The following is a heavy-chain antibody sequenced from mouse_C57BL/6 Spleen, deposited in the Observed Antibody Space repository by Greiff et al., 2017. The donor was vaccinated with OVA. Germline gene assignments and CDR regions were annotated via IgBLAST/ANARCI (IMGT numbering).Heavy chain of an antibody. V-gene: IGHV8-12*01. J-gene: IGHJ4*01. CDR2: IYWDDDK. CDR3: ARDYYGSRHYYAMDY. Sequence: QVTLKESGPGILQSSQTLSLTCSFSGFSLSTSGMGVSWIRQPSGKGLEWLAHIYWDDDKRYNPSPKSRLTITKDTSRNQVFLKITSVDTADTATYYCARDYYGSRHYYAMDYWGQGTSVTVSS. D-gene: IGHD1-1*01. CDR1: GFSLSTSGMG.